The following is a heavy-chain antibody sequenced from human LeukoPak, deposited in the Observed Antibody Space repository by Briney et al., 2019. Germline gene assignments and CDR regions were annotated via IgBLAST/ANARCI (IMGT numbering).Heavy chain of an antibody. CDR1: GFTFSGYS. Sequence: PGGSLRLSCATSGFTFSGYSMCWVRQAPGKGLEWVAIISYDGSNQYYADSVKGRFTISRDNSKNTLYLQMDSLRGEDTATYYCAANWNLDYWGQGILVTVSS. J-gene: IGHJ4*02. V-gene: IGHV3-30*01. CDR3: AANWNLDY. CDR2: ISYDGSNQ. D-gene: IGHD1-1*01.